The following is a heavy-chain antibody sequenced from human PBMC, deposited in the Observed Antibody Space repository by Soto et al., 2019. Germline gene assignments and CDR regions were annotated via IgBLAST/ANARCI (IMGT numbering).Heavy chain of an antibody. Sequence: SXRLSCASSGFMFSSYWMSWVRQAPGKGLEWVANIHGDGGKIYYVDSVKGRFTISRDNAKRSLYLQMNSLRAEDTAVYYCERDFYGGYTYGPGDYWGQGALVTVYS. CDR1: GFMFSSYW. D-gene: IGHD5-18*01. J-gene: IGHJ4*02. CDR3: ERDFYGGYTYGPGDY. CDR2: IHGDGGKI. V-gene: IGHV3-7*01.